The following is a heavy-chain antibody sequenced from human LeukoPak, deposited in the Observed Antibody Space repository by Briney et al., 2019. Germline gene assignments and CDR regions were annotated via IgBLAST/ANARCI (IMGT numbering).Heavy chain of an antibody. V-gene: IGHV2-5*02. D-gene: IGHD2-15*01. CDR3: AHAGGLGVLLRWDY. Sequence: SGPTLVNPTQTLTLTCTFSGFSLSTSGVGVGWIRQPPGKALEWLALIYWDEDKRYSPSLKSRLTITKDTSKNQVVLTMTNMDPVDTATYYCAHAGGLGVLLRWDYWGQGTLVTVSS. CDR2: IYWDEDK. J-gene: IGHJ4*02. CDR1: GFSLSTSGVG.